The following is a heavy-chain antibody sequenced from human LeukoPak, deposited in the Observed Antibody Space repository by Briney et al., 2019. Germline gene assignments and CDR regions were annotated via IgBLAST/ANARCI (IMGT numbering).Heavy chain of an antibody. CDR3: ARGPSNYDFVYYHYGVDV. Sequence: GGSLRLSCAASGFIFRNYWMHWVRQAPGKGLVWVARINQNGITTTYTDSVKGRFTISRDNAKNSLYLQMNILRAEDTAVYYCARGPSNYDFVYYHYGVDVWGQGTTVTVSS. CDR2: INQNGITT. V-gene: IGHV3-74*01. J-gene: IGHJ6*02. D-gene: IGHD4-11*01. CDR1: GFIFRNYW.